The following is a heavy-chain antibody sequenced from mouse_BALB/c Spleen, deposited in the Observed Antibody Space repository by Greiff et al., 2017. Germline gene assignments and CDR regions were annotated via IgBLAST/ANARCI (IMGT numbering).Heavy chain of an antibody. CDR2: ISSGGSYT. J-gene: IGHJ2*01. Sequence: EVQVVESGGGLVKPGGSLKLSCAASGFTFSSYAMSWVRQSPEKRLEWVAEISSGGSYTYYPDTVTGRFTISRDNAKNTLYLEMSSLRSEDTAMYYCARETTGYFDYWGQGTTLTVSS. CDR1: GFTFSSYA. CDR3: ARETTGYFDY. V-gene: IGHV5-9-4*01. D-gene: IGHD1-1*01.